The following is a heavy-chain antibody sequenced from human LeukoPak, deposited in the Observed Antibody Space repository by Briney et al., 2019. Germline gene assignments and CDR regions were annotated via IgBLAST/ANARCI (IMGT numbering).Heavy chain of an antibody. CDR2: ISAYNGNT. Sequence: ASVKFSCKASGYTFTSYGISWVRQAPGQGLEWMGWISAYNGNTNYAQKLQGRVTMTTDTSTSTAYMELRSLRSDDTAVYYCARAPQFDPGYCSSTSCFDYWGQGTLVTVSS. CDR1: GYTFTSYG. D-gene: IGHD2-2*03. CDR3: ARAPQFDPGYCSSTSCFDY. J-gene: IGHJ4*02. V-gene: IGHV1-18*01.